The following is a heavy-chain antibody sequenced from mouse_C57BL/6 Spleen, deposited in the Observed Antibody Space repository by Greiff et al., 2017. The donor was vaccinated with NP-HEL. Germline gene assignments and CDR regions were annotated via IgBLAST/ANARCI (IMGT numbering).Heavy chain of an antibody. J-gene: IGHJ2*01. CDR3: AREWDSSGYERDY. D-gene: IGHD3-2*02. V-gene: IGHV1-81*01. CDR1: GYTFTSHG. Sequence: QVQLQQSGAELARPGASVKLSCKASGYTFTSHGISWVKQRTGQGLEWIGEIYPRSGNTYYNEKFKGKATLTADKSSSTAYMELRSLTSEDSAVYFCAREWDSSGYERDYWGQGTTLTVSS. CDR2: IYPRSGNT.